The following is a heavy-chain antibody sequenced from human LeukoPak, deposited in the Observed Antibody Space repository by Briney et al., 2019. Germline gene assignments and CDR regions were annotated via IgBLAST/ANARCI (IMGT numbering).Heavy chain of an antibody. J-gene: IGHJ5*02. V-gene: IGHV3-74*01. CDR3: ARDLFYDISGA. CDR2: INSDGRST. D-gene: IGHD3-9*01. Sequence: GVSLRLSCAASGFTFSSYWMHWVRQAPGKGLVWVSRINSDGRSTSYADSVKGRFTISRDNAKNTLYLQMKSLRAEDTAVYYCARDLFYDISGAWGQGTLVTVSS. CDR1: GFTFSSYW.